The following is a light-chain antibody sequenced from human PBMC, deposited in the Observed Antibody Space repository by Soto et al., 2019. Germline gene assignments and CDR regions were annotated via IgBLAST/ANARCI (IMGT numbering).Light chain of an antibody. CDR2: DAS. J-gene: IGKJ4*01. Sequence: DIQMTQSPSSLSASVGDRVTITCQASQDISNYLNWYQQKPGKAPKLLIYDASSLETEVPSRFSGSGSGTDFTFTISSLQPEDIATYYCQQYDNLPLTFGGGTKVDIK. CDR1: QDISNY. CDR3: QQYDNLPLT. V-gene: IGKV1-33*01.